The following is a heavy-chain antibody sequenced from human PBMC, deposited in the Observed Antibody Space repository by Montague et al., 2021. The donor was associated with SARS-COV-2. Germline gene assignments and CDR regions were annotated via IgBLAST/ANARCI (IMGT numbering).Heavy chain of an antibody. CDR1: GDSIRSSCYY. J-gene: IGHJ5*02. V-gene: IGHV4-39*01. Sequence: SETLSLTCSVSGDSIRSSCYYWGWLRQPPGKGLEWIGTVYYSGSTNYNPSLKSRVTMPVDTPKNQFSLELRSVTAADTAVYYCARLGFVELWLNLGWFDPWGQGTLVTVSS. D-gene: IGHD3-16*02. CDR2: VYYSGST. CDR3: ARLGFVELWLNLGWFDP.